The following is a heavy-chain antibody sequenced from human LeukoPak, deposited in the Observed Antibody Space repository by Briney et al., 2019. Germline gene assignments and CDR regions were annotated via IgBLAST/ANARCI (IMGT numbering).Heavy chain of an antibody. CDR2: ISSSSSYI. D-gene: IGHD2-2*01. CDR1: GFTFSNYL. J-gene: IGHJ4*02. CDR3: ARSCSGTSCKHYPDY. Sequence: GGSLRLSCAASGFTFSNYLMTWVRQAPGKGLEWVSSISSSSSYIYCADSVKGRFTISRDNAKNSVYLQMNSLRAEDTAVYYCARSCSGTSCKHYPDYWGQGTLVTVSS. V-gene: IGHV3-21*01.